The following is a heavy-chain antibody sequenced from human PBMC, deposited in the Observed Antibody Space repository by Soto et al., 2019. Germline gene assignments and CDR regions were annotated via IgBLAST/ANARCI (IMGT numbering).Heavy chain of an antibody. CDR2: ISGSAGTT. CDR1: GFTFSSYA. CDR3: VDKYDFGN. Sequence: EVQLLESGGGLVQPGGSLRLSCAASGFTFSSYAMSWVRQAPGKGLEWVSAISGSAGTTYYADSVKGRFTISRDNPKNTLDLQMNPLRPEDPAVYYCVDKYDFGNWGQEPWSPSP. V-gene: IGHV3-23*01. J-gene: IGHJ4*01.